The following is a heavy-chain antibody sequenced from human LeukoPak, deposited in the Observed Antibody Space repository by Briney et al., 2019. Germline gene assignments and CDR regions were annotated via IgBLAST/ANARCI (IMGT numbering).Heavy chain of an antibody. V-gene: IGHV3-15*01. CDR2: IKSKTSGGTT. Sequence: PGGSLRLSCAASGFTFSDAWMSWVRQAPGKGLEWVGRIKSKTSGGTTDYTAPVKGRFTISRDDSKNTLYLQMSSLKTEDTAVYYCTTDGARAPIDYWGQGTLVTVSS. CDR3: TTDGARAPIDY. J-gene: IGHJ4*02. D-gene: IGHD4-17*01. CDR1: GFTFSDAW.